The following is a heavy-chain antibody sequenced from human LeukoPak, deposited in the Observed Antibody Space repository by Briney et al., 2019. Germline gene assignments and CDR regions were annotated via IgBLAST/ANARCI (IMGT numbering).Heavy chain of an antibody. D-gene: IGHD5-18*01. J-gene: IGHJ4*02. CDR1: GGSISSYY. Sequence: TSETLSLTCTVSGGSISSYYWSWIRQPPGKGLEWIGYIYYSGSTNYNPSLKSRVTISVDTSKNQFSLKLSSVTAADTAVYYCAGYSYGSFDYWGQGTLVTVSS. V-gene: IGHV4-59*08. CDR3: AGYSYGSFDY. CDR2: IYYSGST.